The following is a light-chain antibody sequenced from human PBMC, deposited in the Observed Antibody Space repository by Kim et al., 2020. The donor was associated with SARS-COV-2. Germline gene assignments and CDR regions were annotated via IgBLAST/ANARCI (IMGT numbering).Light chain of an antibody. J-gene: IGLJ3*02. CDR1: SSDVGSYNH. Sequence: QSITISCTGTSSDVGSYNHVSWYQQHPGKVPKLMIYEVSERPSGVSNRFSGSKSGNTASLTISGLQAEDEADYYCCSYGGSSSFWVLGGGTQLTVL. CDR2: EVS. V-gene: IGLV2-23*02. CDR3: CSYGGSSSFWV.